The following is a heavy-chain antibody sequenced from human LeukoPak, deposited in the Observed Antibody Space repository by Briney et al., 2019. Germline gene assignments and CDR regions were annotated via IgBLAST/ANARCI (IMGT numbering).Heavy chain of an antibody. CDR2: ISTSGST. CDR3: ARVKQLVPLYYYYMDV. Sequence: SETLSLTCTVSGGSISSGNYYWTWIRQPAGKGLEWIGRISTSGSTNYNPSLKSRVTISVDTSKNQFSLKLSSVTAADTAVYYCARVKQLVPLYYYYMDVWGKGTTVTVSS. J-gene: IGHJ6*03. CDR1: GGSISSGNYY. V-gene: IGHV4-61*02. D-gene: IGHD6-6*01.